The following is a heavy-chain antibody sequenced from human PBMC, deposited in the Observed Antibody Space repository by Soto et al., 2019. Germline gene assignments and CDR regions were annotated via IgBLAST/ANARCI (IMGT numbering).Heavy chain of an antibody. V-gene: IGHV4-39*02. CDR3: AKENVRGTKKFIAAAGTDNYYYGMDV. Sequence: SETLSLTCTVSGGSISSSSYYWGWIRQPPGKGLEWIGSIYYSGSTYYNPSLKSRVTISVDTSKNQFSLKLSSVTAADTAVYYCAKENVRGTKKFIAAAGTDNYYYGMDVWGQGTTVTVSS. CDR1: GGSISSSSYY. CDR2: IYYSGST. D-gene: IGHD6-13*01. J-gene: IGHJ6*02.